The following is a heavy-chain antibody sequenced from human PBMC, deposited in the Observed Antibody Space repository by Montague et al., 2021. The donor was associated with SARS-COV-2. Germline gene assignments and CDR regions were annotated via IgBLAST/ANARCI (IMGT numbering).Heavy chain of an antibody. CDR1: GGSISSSSYY. J-gene: IGHJ6*02. D-gene: IGHD4-17*01. CDR3: ARDYGDYSSGYYYGMDV. CDR2: IYYSGST. Sequence: SETLSLTCTVSGGSISSSSYYWGWIRQPPGKGLVWIGSIYYSGSTYYNPSLKSRVTITVDTSKNQFSLKLSSVTAADTAVYYCARDYGDYSSGYYYGMDVWGQGTTVTVSS. V-gene: IGHV4-39*07.